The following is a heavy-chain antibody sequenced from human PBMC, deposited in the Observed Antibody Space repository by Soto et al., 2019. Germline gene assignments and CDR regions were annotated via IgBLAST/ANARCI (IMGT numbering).Heavy chain of an antibody. CDR1: GYTFTSYG. V-gene: IGHV1-18*04. Sequence: QVQLVQSGAEVKKPGASVKVSCKASGYTFTSYGISWVRQAPGQGLEWMGWISAYNGNTNYAQKLQGRVTMTTDTSTSTDYMELRSRRSDDTAVYYCARAAYSDGSGSYRDYYYYGMEVWGQGTTVTVSS. CDR3: ARAAYSDGSGSYRDYYYYGMEV. D-gene: IGHD3-10*01. CDR2: ISAYNGNT. J-gene: IGHJ6*02.